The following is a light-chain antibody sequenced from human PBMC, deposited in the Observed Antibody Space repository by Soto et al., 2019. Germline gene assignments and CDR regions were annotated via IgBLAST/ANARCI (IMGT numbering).Light chain of an antibody. CDR2: RAS. V-gene: IGKV1-5*03. CDR1: QSINTW. J-gene: IGKJ1*01. Sequence: DIQMTQSPSTVSASVRDRVTITCRASQSINTWLAWYQQKPGKAPKILIYRASSLQTGVPSRFSGSGSGTEFTLTISSLQPDDFATYYCQQYNSYSRTFGQGTKVEIK. CDR3: QQYNSYSRT.